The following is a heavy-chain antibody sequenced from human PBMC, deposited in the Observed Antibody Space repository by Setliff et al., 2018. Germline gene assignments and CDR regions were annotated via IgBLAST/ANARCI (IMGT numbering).Heavy chain of an antibody. CDR2: TYYDGST. CDR3: ARIKWFGETDCFDS. D-gene: IGHD3-10*01. Sequence: KPSETLSLTCTVSGDSISSNSYYWGWIRQPPGKGLEWIGSTYYDGSTSYNSSLKSRVTISVDTSRKQFSLRLSSVTAADTALYYCARIKWFGETDCFDSWGQGTLVTVSS. V-gene: IGHV4-39*01. CDR1: GDSISSNSYY. J-gene: IGHJ5*01.